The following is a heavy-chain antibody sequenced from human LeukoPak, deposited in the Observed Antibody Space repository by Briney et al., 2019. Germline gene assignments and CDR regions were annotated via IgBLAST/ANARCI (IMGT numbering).Heavy chain of an antibody. CDR1: GFTFSSYW. Sequence: GGSLRLSCAASGFTFSSYWMTWVRQAPGRGLEGVATIKADGSDKYYVNSVKGRFTISRDNAKNSLSLQMDSLRAEDTAVYYCAKEGYSSGWVDYWGQGTLVTVSS. J-gene: IGHJ4*02. V-gene: IGHV3-7*03. CDR3: AKEGYSSGWVDY. CDR2: IKADGSDK. D-gene: IGHD6-19*01.